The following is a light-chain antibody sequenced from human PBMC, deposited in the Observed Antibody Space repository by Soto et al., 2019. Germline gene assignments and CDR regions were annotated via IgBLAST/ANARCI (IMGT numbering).Light chain of an antibody. CDR2: EVS. CDR3: SSYRTGGPFV. CDR1: SSDVGGYNY. V-gene: IGLV2-14*01. Sequence: QSALTQPASVSGSPGQSIAISCTGTSSDVGGYNYVSWYQQLPGKAPKLLISEVSNRPSRVSHRFSGSKSGNTASLTISGLQAEDEADYYCSSYRTGGPFVFGTGTKLTVL. J-gene: IGLJ1*01.